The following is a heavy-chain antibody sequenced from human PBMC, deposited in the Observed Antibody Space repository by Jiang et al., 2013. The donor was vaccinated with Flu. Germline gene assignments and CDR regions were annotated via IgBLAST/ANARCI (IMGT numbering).Heavy chain of an antibody. Sequence: VQLLESGGGFVQPGRSLRLSCTASGFTFGDHAVSWFRQAPGKGLDWVGFIRSKAYGGTTEFAASVKGRFTISRDDSKSIAYLQMNSLKIEDTAMYFCTSTGSTMTLVYWGQGTLVAVSS. CDR3: TSTGSTMTLVY. CDR2: IRSKAYGGTT. V-gene: IGHV3-49*03. D-gene: IGHD3-22*01. J-gene: IGHJ4*02. CDR1: GFTFGDHA.